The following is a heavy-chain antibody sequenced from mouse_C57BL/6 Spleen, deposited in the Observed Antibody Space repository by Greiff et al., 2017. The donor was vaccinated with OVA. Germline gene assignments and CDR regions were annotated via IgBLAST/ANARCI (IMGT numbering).Heavy chain of an antibody. D-gene: IGHD2-12*01. CDR1: GFTFSDYG. J-gene: IGHJ4*01. CDR2: ISSGSSTI. CDR3: ARLNDGGYAMDY. Sequence: EVMLVESGGGLVKPGGSLKLSCAASGFTFSDYGMHWVRQAPEKGLEWVAYISSGSSTIYYADTVKGRFTISRDNAKNTLFLQMTSLRSEDTAMYYCARLNDGGYAMDYWGQGTSVTVSS. V-gene: IGHV5-17*01.